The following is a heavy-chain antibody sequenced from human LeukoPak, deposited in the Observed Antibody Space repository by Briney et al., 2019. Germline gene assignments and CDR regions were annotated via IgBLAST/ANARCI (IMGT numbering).Heavy chain of an antibody. V-gene: IGHV4-4*07. D-gene: IGHD2-2*01. J-gene: IGHJ4*02. CDR3: ASRRCSTTCPEDY. CDR1: GGSISTYY. CDR2: IYTSGST. Sequence: PSETLSLTCTVSGGSISTYYWSWIRQSAGKGLEWIGRIYTSGSTDYNPPLKSRVTMSVDTSKNQLSLKLSSVTAADTAVYYCASRRCSTTCPEDYWGQGTLVTVSS.